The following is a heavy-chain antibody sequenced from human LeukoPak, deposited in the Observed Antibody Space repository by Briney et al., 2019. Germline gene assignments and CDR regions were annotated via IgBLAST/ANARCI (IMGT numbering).Heavy chain of an antibody. CDR2: IKQDGREK. D-gene: IGHD3-22*01. J-gene: IGHJ4*02. CDR3: ARLDSSGYYFDY. CDR1: GFTFSSYW. Sequence: GGSLRLSCAASGFTFSSYWMSWVRQAPGKGLEWVANIKQDGREKYYVDSVKGRFTISRDNAKNSLYLQMSSLRAEDTAVYYCARLDSSGYYFDYWGQGTLVTVSS. V-gene: IGHV3-7*01.